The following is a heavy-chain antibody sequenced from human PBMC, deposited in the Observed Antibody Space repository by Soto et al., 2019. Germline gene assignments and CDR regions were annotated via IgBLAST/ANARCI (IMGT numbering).Heavy chain of an antibody. CDR3: AKDRGIIVKAGDAFDV. CDR2: ISDSGDRT. V-gene: IGHV3-23*01. Sequence: EVQLMESGGGLVQPGGFLRLFLAFSGFTLSISSVDWVRQAPGEGLEWVSYISDSGDRTYYADSVKGRFTISRDRSKNTVSLQMDSLRAEDTAVYYCAKDRGIIVKAGDAFDVWGQGTKVTVSS. CDR1: GFTLSISS. J-gene: IGHJ3*01. D-gene: IGHD3-16*02.